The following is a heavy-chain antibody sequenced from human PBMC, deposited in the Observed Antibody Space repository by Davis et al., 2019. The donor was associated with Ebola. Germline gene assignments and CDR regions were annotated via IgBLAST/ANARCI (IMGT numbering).Heavy chain of an antibody. CDR1: GYTFTSYA. Sequence: ASVKVSCKASGYTFTSYAMHWVRQAPGQRLEWMGWINAGNGNTKYSQKFQGRVTITRDTSASTAYMELSSLRSEDTAVYYCARSRYYYDSSGYYYSRYFDLWGRGTLVTVSS. J-gene: IGHJ2*01. CDR3: ARSRYYYDSSGYYYSRYFDL. CDR2: INAGNGNT. D-gene: IGHD3-22*01. V-gene: IGHV1-3*01.